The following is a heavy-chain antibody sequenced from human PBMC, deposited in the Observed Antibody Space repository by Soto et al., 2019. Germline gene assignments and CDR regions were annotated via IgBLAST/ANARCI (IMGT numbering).Heavy chain of an antibody. D-gene: IGHD3-22*01. V-gene: IGHV4-59*01. CDR3: ARSTQDYYDSSGYRARLYYYYGMDV. J-gene: IGHJ6*02. CDR2: IYYSGST. Sequence: QVQLQASGPGLEKPSETLSLTCTVSGGSISSYYWSWIRQPPGKGLEWIGYIYYSGSTNYNPSLKSRVTISVDTSKNQFSLKLSSVTAADTAVYYCARSTQDYYDSSGYRARLYYYYGMDVWGQGTTVTVSS. CDR1: GGSISSYY.